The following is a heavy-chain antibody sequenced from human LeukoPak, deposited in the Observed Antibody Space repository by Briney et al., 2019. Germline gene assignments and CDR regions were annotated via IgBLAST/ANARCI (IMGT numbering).Heavy chain of an antibody. CDR1: GFTFSSYS. Sequence: GGSLRLSCAASGFTFSSYSMNWVRQAPGKGLEWVSSISSSSSYIYYADSVKGRFTISRDNAKNSLYLQMNSLRAEDTAVYYCARDRIAAAGTPDYLGQGTLVTVSS. CDR3: ARDRIAAAGTPDY. J-gene: IGHJ4*02. V-gene: IGHV3-21*01. CDR2: ISSSSSYI. D-gene: IGHD6-13*01.